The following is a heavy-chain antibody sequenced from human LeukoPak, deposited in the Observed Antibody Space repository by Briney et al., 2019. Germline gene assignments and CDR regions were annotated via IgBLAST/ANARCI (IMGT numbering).Heavy chain of an antibody. CDR1: GDSITSYY. CDR3: ARDARVQKWFGEVIMTTTYYFDD. CDR2: IYYTGST. Sequence: SETLSLTCTVSGDSITSYYWSWIRQPPGKGLEWIGYIYYTGSTNHNPSLKSRITISIDTSKNQFSLKLTSVTAADTAVYYCARDARVQKWFGEVIMTTTYYFDDWGQGTLVTVSS. D-gene: IGHD3-10*01. V-gene: IGHV4-59*12. J-gene: IGHJ4*02.